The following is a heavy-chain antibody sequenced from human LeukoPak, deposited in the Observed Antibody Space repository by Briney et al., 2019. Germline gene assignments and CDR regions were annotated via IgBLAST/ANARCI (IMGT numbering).Heavy chain of an antibody. CDR2: ISGSGGST. Sequence: GGSLRLSCAASGFTFSSYWMNWARQAPGKGLEWVSAISGSGGSTYYADSVKGRFTISRDNSKNTLYLQMNSLRAEDTAVYYCTKVGSSWITIYYFDYWGQGTLVTVSS. CDR1: GFTFSSYW. D-gene: IGHD6-13*01. V-gene: IGHV3-23*01. J-gene: IGHJ4*02. CDR3: TKVGSSWITIYYFDY.